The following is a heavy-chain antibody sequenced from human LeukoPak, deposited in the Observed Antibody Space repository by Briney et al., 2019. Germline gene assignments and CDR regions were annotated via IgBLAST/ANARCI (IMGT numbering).Heavy chain of an antibody. J-gene: IGHJ4*02. CDR3: AKEVDCPSDCLFFHS. Sequence: PGGSLRLSCAASAFTFSSYGMHWVRQAPGKGLEWVAYIQYGRTNEQYAHSVKGRFRISRDNSRNSVFLQMNSLRPEDAALYHCAKEVDCPSDCLFFHSWGQGTLVTVSS. CDR2: IQYGRTNE. V-gene: IGHV3-30*02. D-gene: IGHD2-21*02. CDR1: AFTFSSYG.